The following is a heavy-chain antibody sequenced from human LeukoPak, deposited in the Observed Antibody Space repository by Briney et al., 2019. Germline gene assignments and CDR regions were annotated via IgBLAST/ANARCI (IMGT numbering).Heavy chain of an antibody. V-gene: IGHV3-53*01. J-gene: IGHJ4*02. D-gene: IGHD2-2*02. Sequence: PGGSLRLSCAASGFTVSSKYMSWVRQAPGKGLEGVSVIYSGGSTYYADSVKGRFTISRDNSKNTLYLQMNSLRAEDTAVYYCARVLQYCSSTSCYNGVFDYWGQGTLVTVSS. CDR1: GFTVSSKY. CDR2: IYSGGST. CDR3: ARVLQYCSSTSCYNGVFDY.